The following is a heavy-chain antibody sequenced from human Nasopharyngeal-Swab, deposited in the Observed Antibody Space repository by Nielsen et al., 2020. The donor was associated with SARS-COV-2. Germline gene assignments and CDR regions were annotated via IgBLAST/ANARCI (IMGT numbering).Heavy chain of an antibody. Sequence: ASLKVSCKASGSTFALYAMNWVRQAPGQGLEWMGWINTNTGNPTYAQGFTGRFVFSLDTSVSTAYLQISSLKVEDTAVYYCARDDSITIFGVVIEFSGMDVWGQGTTVTVSS. CDR2: INTNTGNP. CDR1: GSTFALYA. D-gene: IGHD3-3*01. V-gene: IGHV7-4-1*02. CDR3: ARDDSITIFGVVIEFSGMDV. J-gene: IGHJ6*02.